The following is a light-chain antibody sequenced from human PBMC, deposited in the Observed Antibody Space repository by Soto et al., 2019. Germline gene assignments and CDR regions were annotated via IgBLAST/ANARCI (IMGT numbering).Light chain of an antibody. CDR2: AAS. J-gene: IGKJ3*01. Sequence: DIVLTQSPGTLSLSPGDRATLSCRTSRFVSNYYVAWYQQRPGQAPRLLIYAASSRATDIPDRFSGSGSGTDFTLTISRLEREDFAVDYCQHYADAPPVFTLGPGTKVEI. V-gene: IGKV3-20*01. CDR1: RFVSNYY. CDR3: QHYADAPPVFT.